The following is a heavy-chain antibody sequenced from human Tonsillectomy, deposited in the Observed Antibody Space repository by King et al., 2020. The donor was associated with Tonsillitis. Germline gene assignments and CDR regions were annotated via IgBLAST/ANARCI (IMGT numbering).Heavy chain of an antibody. CDR3: TRGDDCSGGSCHYYGMDV. V-gene: IGHV3-33*05. J-gene: IGHJ6*02. Sequence: VQLVESGGGVAQPGRSLRLSCAASGFTFSNYDMHWVRQAPGKGLEWVAVISYDGSNKYYAESVKGRFTISRDNSKNTLFLQMNSLRVEDTAVYYCTRGDDCSGGSCHYYGMDVWGQGTTVTVSS. D-gene: IGHD2-15*01. CDR1: GFTFSNYD. CDR2: ISYDGSNK.